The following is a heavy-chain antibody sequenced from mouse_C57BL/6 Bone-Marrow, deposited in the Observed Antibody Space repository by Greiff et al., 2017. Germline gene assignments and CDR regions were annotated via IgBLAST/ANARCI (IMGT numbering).Heavy chain of an antibody. D-gene: IGHD1-1*01. V-gene: IGHV1-26*01. CDR1: GYTFTDYY. Sequence: VQLQQSGPELVKPGASVKISCKASGYTFTDYYMNWVMQSHGKSLEWIGDIIPNNGGTSYNQKFKGQATFTVDKSSSTAYMELRSLTSEDSAVYYCARTLTTVVGRDYVDYWGQGTTLTVSS. CDR2: IIPNNGGT. CDR3: ARTLTTVVGRDYVDY. J-gene: IGHJ2*01.